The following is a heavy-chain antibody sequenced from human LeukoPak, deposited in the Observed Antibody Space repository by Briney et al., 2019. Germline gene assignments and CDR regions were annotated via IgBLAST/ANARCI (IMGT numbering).Heavy chain of an antibody. CDR3: ARGLRVVIGGSPPWYYFDY. D-gene: IGHD2-15*01. CDR2: MNPKSGNT. J-gene: IGHJ4*02. Sequence: RASVKVSCKASGGTFSSYAISWVRQAPGQGLEWMGWMNPKSGNTGYAQNFQGRVTMTRNASMSTAYMELRSLRSEDTAVYYCARGLRVVIGGSPPWYYFDYWGQGSLVTVSS. V-gene: IGHV1-8*02. CDR1: GGTFSSYA.